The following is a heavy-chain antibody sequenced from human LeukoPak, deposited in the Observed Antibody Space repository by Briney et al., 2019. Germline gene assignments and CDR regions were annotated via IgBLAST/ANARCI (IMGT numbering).Heavy chain of an antibody. CDR2: IDPSDSYT. D-gene: IGHD3-9*01. CDR3: ARTLRYFDSNWFDP. J-gene: IGHJ5*02. V-gene: IGHV5-10-1*01. Sequence: GETLKISCKGFGYSFTSYWISWVRQMPGKGLEWMGRIDPSDSYTNYSPCFYGHVTISADTSISTAYMQWSSLKASDTAMYYCARTLRYFDSNWFDPGGQGTLVTVSS. CDR1: GYSFTSYW.